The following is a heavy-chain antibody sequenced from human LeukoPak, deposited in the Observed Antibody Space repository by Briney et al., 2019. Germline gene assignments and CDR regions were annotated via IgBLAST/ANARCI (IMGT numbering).Heavy chain of an antibody. Sequence: ASVKVSCKASGYTFTGYSMHWVRQAPGQGLEWMGRINPNSGGTNYAQKFQGRVTMTRDTSISTAYMELSRLRSDDTAVYYCARENIPVAGTLPDYWGHGTLVTVSS. J-gene: IGHJ4*01. D-gene: IGHD6-19*01. CDR3: ARENIPVAGTLPDY. V-gene: IGHV1-2*06. CDR1: GYTFTGYS. CDR2: INPNSGGT.